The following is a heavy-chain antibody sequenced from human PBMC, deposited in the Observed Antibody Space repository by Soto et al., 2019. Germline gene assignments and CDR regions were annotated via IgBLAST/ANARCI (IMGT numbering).Heavy chain of an antibody. CDR3: ASSISAAASFDY. V-gene: IGHV4-31*02. CDR2: IYYSGST. CDR1: GGSISSGGYY. Sequence: PSETLSLTCTVSGGSISSGGYYWSWIRQHPGKGLEWIGYIYYSGSTYYNPSLKSRVTISVDTSKNQFSLKLSSVTAADTAVYYCASSISAAASFDYWGQGTLVTVSS. D-gene: IGHD6-13*01. J-gene: IGHJ4*02.